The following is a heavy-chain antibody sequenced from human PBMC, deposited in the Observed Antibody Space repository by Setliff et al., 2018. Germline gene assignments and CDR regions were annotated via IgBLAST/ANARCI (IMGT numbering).Heavy chain of an antibody. CDR1: GFTSSPYA. V-gene: IGHV3-23*03. CDR3: AKPQVELRWGFES. J-gene: IGHJ4*02. D-gene: IGHD1-7*01. CDR2: IYSGDRNT. Sequence: GGSLRLSCAASGFTSSPYAMSWVRQAPGKGLEWVSTIYSGDRNTFYIDSMKGRFAIFRDGSKNTLYLQMTSLRVEDTAVYYCAKPQVELRWGFESWGQGTQVTVSS.